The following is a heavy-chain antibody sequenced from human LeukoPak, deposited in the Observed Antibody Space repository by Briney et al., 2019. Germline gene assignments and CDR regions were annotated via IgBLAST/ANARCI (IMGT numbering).Heavy chain of an antibody. CDR1: GYSISSGYY. V-gene: IGHV4-38-2*01. CDR2: IYHSGST. D-gene: IGHD3-3*01. J-gene: IGHJ5*02. CDR3: AKGHYEPRYNWFDP. Sequence: PSETLSLTCAVSGYSISSGYYWGWIRQPPGKGLEWIGSIYHSGSTYYNPSLKSRVTISVDTSKNQFSLKLSSVTAADTAVYYCAKGHYEPRYNWFDPWGQGTLVTVSS.